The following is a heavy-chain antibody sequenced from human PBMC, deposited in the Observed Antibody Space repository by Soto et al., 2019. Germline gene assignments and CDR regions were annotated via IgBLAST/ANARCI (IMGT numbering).Heavy chain of an antibody. D-gene: IGHD1-26*01. CDR2: IDPSDSQT. V-gene: IGHV5-10-1*01. Sequence: GESLKISCKGSGYSFAGYWITWVRQKPGKGLEWMGRIDPSDSQTYYSPSFRGHVTISVTKSITTVFLQSSSLRASDTAMSYCESSSGATDYYYYVMDVCGQGTTVIVSS. CDR1: GYSFAGYW. CDR3: ESSSGATDYYYYVMDV. J-gene: IGHJ6*02.